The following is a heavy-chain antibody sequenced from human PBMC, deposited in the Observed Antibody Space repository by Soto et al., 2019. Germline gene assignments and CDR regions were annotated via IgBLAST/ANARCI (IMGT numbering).Heavy chain of an antibody. V-gene: IGHV3-21*01. Sequence: PGGSLRLSCAASGFSFNTYSMDWVRQAPGKGLEWVASISPSGSYMYYGDSLKGRFTVSRDNTKNSLYLQMDSLRADDTAIYYCARFGLVTFDCWGQGTLVTVSS. D-gene: IGHD3-3*01. CDR2: ISPSGSYM. CDR3: ARFGLVTFDC. CDR1: GFSFNTYS. J-gene: IGHJ4*02.